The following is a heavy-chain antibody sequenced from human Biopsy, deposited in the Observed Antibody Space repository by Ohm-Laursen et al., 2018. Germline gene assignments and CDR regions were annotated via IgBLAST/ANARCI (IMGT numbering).Heavy chain of an antibody. V-gene: IGHV3-66*01. Sequence: GSLRLSCTASGFTVYNNYMTWVRQVPGKGLEWVSLIYSGGDTRYADSVKGRFTISRDNTKNTLYLQMNSLRAADTAIYFCATELLPPGVGGPWLDSWGQGTPVTVSS. CDR1: GFTVYNNY. J-gene: IGHJ5*01. CDR2: IYSGGDT. D-gene: IGHD3-10*01. CDR3: ATELLPPGVGGPWLDS.